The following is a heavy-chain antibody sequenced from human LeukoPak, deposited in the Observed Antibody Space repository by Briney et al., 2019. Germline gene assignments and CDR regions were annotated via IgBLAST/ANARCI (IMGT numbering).Heavy chain of an antibody. Sequence: EASVKVSCKASGYTFTGYYMHWVRQAPGQGLEWMGWINPNSGGTNYAQKFQGRVTMTRDTSISTAYMELSRLRSDDTAVYYCARDGSRDIVATIGVYYYYYMDVWGKGTTVTVSS. CDR3: ARDGSRDIVATIGVYYYYYMDV. J-gene: IGHJ6*03. D-gene: IGHD5-12*01. V-gene: IGHV1-2*02. CDR1: GYTFTGYY. CDR2: INPNSGGT.